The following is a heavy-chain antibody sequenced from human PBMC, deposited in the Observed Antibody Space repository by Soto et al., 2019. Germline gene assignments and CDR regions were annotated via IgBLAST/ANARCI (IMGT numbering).Heavy chain of an antibody. J-gene: IGHJ5*02. CDR3: ARGGAVDDGGYNT. Sequence: QVKLVQSGAEVRKPGSSVRVSCKTSGATLSNQIIGWVRQAPGQGLEWMGRIIPILGIPKYSQGFQYRLPITADSSTSTAHLELSSRRSGDTPMFCWARGGAVDDGGYNTWGQGPLVTVSS. D-gene: IGHD1-1*01. CDR1: GATLSNQI. V-gene: IGHV1-69*02. CDR2: IIPILGIP.